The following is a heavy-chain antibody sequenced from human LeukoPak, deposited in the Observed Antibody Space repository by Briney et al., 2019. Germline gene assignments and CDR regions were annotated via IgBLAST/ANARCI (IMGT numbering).Heavy chain of an antibody. Sequence: GGSLRLSCAASGFTFTSYWMNWVRQAPGKGLEWVGNIKPDGSQTYYVDSVKGRFTISRDNAKNSVSLQLNSLRAEDTAVYFCVRSIDAWGQGTLATVSS. CDR1: GFTFTSYW. CDR2: IKPDGSQT. D-gene: IGHD3-3*01. J-gene: IGHJ5*02. CDR3: VRSIDA. V-gene: IGHV3-7*03.